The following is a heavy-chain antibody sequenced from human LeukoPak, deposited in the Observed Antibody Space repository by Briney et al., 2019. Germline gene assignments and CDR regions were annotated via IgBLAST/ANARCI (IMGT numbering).Heavy chain of an antibody. V-gene: IGHV3-43*02. Sequence: GGSLRLSCAASGFTFDDYAMHWVRRAQGKGLEWVSHISGDGGSTYYADSVKGRFTISRDNSKNSLYLQMNSLRTEDTALYYCAKDSGQWLVPGWDTFDYWGQGTLVTVSS. CDR3: AKDSGQWLVPGWDTFDY. D-gene: IGHD6-19*01. J-gene: IGHJ4*02. CDR2: ISGDGGST. CDR1: GFTFDDYA.